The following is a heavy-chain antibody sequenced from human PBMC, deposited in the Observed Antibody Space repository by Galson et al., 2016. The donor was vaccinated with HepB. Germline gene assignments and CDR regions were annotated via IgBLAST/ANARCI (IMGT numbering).Heavy chain of an antibody. CDR3: AKDLGPYCSGGSCYGVDV. J-gene: IGHJ6*02. CDR1: GFTFSTYG. V-gene: IGHV3-30*18. Sequence: SLRLSCAASGFTFSTYGLHWVRQAPGKGLEWVAVISYDGSNKYYADSVKGRFTISRDDSENTLYLQMNSLRPEDTAAYYCAKDLGPYCSGGSCYGVDVWGQGTTVTVSS. CDR2: ISYDGSNK. D-gene: IGHD2-15*01.